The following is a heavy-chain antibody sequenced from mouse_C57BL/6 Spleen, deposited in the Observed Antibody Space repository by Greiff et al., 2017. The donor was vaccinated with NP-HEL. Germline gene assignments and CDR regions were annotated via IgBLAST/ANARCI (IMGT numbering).Heavy chain of an antibody. CDR1: GYTFTSYW. J-gene: IGHJ3*01. D-gene: IGHD1-1*02. CDR3: ARLEKNYPAY. V-gene: IGHV1-55*01. Sequence: QVHVKQPGAELVKPGASVKMSCKASGYTFTSYWITWVKQRPGQGLEWIGDIYPGSGSTNYNEKFKSKATLTVDTSSSTAYMQLSSLTSEDSAVYYCARLEKNYPAYWGQGTLVTVSA. CDR2: IYPGSGST.